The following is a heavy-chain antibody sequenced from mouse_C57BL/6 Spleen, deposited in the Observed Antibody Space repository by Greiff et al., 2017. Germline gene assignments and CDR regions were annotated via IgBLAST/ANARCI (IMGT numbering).Heavy chain of an antibody. CDR1: GYAFSSSW. Sequence: QVQLQQSGPELVKPGASVKISCKASGYAFSSSWMNWVKQRPGKGLEWIGRIYPGDGDTNYNGKFKGKATLTADKSSSTAYMQLSSLTSEDSAVXFCAREDITTVVAPAYWGQGTMVTVSA. CDR2: IYPGDGDT. D-gene: IGHD1-1*01. V-gene: IGHV1-82*01. J-gene: IGHJ3*01. CDR3: AREDITTVVAPAY.